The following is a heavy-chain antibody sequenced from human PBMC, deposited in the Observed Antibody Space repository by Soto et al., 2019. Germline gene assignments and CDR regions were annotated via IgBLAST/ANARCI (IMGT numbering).Heavy chain of an antibody. Sequence: QLQLQESGSGLVKPSQTLSLTCAVSGGSISSGGYSWSWIRQPPGKGLEWIGYIYHSGSTYYNPCLQSRGTISVDRSKNHFSLKLSSVTAADTAVYSCAGSGYSNNSGMDVWGQGSTVTVSS. CDR1: GGSISSGGYS. J-gene: IGHJ6*02. D-gene: IGHD3-22*01. V-gene: IGHV4-30-2*01. CDR2: IYHSGST. CDR3: AGSGYSNNSGMDV.